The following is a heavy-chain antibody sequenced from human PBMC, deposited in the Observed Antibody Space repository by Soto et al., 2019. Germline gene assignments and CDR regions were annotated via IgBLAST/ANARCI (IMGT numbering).Heavy chain of an antibody. CDR1: RFRFSAYG. CDR3: VKGGYKTGWPPFDH. CDR2: ISDDGKTQ. J-gene: IGHJ4*01. Sequence: QVKLVESGGAVVQSGRSLRLSCTASRFRFSAYGRHWVRQAPGKGLEWVALISDDGKTQFFTDSVEGRFTISRDNSRNTLYLQMNSLRPEDTAVYYCVKGGYKTGWPPFDHWGHGTRVTVSS. V-gene: IGHV3-30*18. D-gene: IGHD6-19*01.